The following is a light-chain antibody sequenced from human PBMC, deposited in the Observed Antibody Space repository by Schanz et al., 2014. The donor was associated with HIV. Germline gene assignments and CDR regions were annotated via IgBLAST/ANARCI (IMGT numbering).Light chain of an antibody. V-gene: IGLV2-14*03. J-gene: IGLJ2*01. CDR1: SSDVGGYNY. CDR3: SSFTSSTTLVV. CDR2: DVS. Sequence: QFALTQPASVSGTPGQSITISCTGSSSDVGGYNYVSWYQQHPDKAPKLMIYDVSDRPSGVSNRFSGSKSGNTASLTISGLQAEDEADYYCSSFTSSTTLVVFGGGTKLTVL.